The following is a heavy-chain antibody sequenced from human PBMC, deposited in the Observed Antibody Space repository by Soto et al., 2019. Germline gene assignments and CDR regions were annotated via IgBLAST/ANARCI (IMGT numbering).Heavy chain of an antibody. V-gene: IGHV1-18*01. D-gene: IGHD3-22*01. CDR2: ISAYNGNK. CDR1: GYTFTSYG. J-gene: IGHJ6*02. Sequence: GASVKVSCKASGYTFTSYGISWVRQAPGQGLEWMGWISAYNGNKNYAQKLQGRVTMTTDTSTSTAYMELRSLRSDDKAVYYCAREKSFYSDYYDSSGYRFYYYYGMDVWGQGTTVTVSS. CDR3: AREKSFYSDYYDSSGYRFYYYYGMDV.